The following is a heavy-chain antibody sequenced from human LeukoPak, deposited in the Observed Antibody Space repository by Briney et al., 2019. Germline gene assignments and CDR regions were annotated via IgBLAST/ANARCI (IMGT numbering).Heavy chain of an antibody. D-gene: IGHD3-22*01. Sequence: SETLSLTRTVSGDSISPYYLTWIRQSPGKGLEWIGYIHTSGTTSYNPSLKSRVTISQDTSKNQFSLKLSSVTAADTAVFYCVRSGGFYYDALWGQGTLVTVSS. CDR1: GDSISPYY. V-gene: IGHV4-4*08. CDR2: IHTSGTT. CDR3: VRSGGFYYDAL. J-gene: IGHJ4*02.